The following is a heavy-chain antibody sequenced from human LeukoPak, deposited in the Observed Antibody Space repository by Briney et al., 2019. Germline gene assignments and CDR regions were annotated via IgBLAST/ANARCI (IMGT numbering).Heavy chain of an antibody. Sequence: SQTLSLTCTVSGGSISSGSYYWSWIRQPAGKGLEWIGRIYTSGGTNYNPSLKSRVTISVDTSKNQFSLKLSSVTAADTAVYYCARNVGSRYHYYYYMDVWGKGTTVTVSS. D-gene: IGHD1-26*01. CDR1: GGSISSGSYY. CDR2: IYTSGGT. CDR3: ARNVGSRYHYYYYMDV. V-gene: IGHV4-61*02. J-gene: IGHJ6*03.